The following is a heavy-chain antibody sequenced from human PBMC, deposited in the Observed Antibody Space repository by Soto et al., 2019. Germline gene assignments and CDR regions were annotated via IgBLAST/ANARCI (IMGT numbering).Heavy chain of an antibody. J-gene: IGHJ6*03. Sequence: QGELVQSGAEVKKPGASVRVSCKASGYPFISYGISWVRQAPGQGLEWMAWISAYNGDTTYAQKSQDRLTVTRDTPTSTAYMELGSLRSDDTAVYYCARGTIVVAPYYYMDVWGKGTTVTVSS. V-gene: IGHV1-18*01. D-gene: IGHD2-15*01. CDR3: ARGTIVVAPYYYMDV. CDR1: GYPFISYG. CDR2: ISAYNGDT.